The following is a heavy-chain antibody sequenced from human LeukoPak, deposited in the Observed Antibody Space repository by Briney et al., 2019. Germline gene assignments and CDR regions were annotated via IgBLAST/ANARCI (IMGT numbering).Heavy chain of an antibody. CDR2: ISSSSSTI. CDR3: AKKVSKWELPNNWFDP. Sequence: GGTLRLSCAASGFTFSSYGMSWVRQAPGKGLEWVSYISSSSSTIYYADSVKGRFTISRDNSKNTLYLQMNSLRAEDTAVYYCAKKVSKWELPNNWFDPWGQGTLVTVSS. J-gene: IGHJ5*02. V-gene: IGHV3-23*01. CDR1: GFTFSSYG. D-gene: IGHD1-26*01.